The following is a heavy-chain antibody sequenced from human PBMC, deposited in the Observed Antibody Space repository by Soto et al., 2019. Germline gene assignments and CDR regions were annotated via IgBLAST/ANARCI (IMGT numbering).Heavy chain of an antibody. D-gene: IGHD1-7*01. CDR2: ISSSSSTI. Sequence: PGGSLRLSCTVSGFTFSSYSMNWVRQAPGKGLEWVSYISSSSSTIDYADSVKGRFTIYRDNARDSLYLQMNSLRADDTAVYYCARLTWNYRYYFDSWGQGTPVTGSS. V-gene: IGHV3-48*01. CDR1: GFTFSSYS. CDR3: ARLTWNYRYYFDS. J-gene: IGHJ4*02.